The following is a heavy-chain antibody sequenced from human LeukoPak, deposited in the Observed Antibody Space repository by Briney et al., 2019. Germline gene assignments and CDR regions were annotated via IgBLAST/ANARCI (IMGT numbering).Heavy chain of an antibody. CDR3: AREAVVAGIDY. CDR2: ISSSSSYI. J-gene: IGHJ4*02. D-gene: IGHD6-19*01. V-gene: IGHV3-21*01. CDR1: GFSFSSYS. Sequence: KPGGSLRLSCAASGFSFSSYSMDWVRQAPGKGLEWVSSISSSSSYIYYADSVKGRFTISRDNAKNSLYLQMNSLRAEDTAVYYCAREAVVAGIDYWGQGTLVTVSS.